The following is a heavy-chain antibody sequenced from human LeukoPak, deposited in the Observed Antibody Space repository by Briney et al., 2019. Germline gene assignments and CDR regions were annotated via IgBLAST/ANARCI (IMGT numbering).Heavy chain of an antibody. CDR1: GFTFSDYW. CDR2: IKQDGSEK. J-gene: IGHJ5*02. Sequence: GGSLRLSCAASGFTFSDYWMSWVRQAPGKGLEWVANIKQDGSEKYYVDSVKGRFTISRDNAKNSLYLQMNSLRAEDTAVYYCARNLPRKTYYYGSGSPRVNNWFDPWGQGTLVTVSS. V-gene: IGHV3-7*01. CDR3: ARNLPRKTYYYGSGSPRVNNWFDP. D-gene: IGHD3-10*01.